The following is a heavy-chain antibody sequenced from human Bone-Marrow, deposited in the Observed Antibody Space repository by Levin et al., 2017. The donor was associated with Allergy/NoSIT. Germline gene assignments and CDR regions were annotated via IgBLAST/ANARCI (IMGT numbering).Heavy chain of an antibody. CDR1: GFIFDEYA. D-gene: IGHD3-22*01. CDR3: VKGSYESSGYFYDS. CDR2: ISWKSENI. J-gene: IGHJ4*02. Sequence: GGSLRLSCTASGFIFDEYAMHWVRQAPGKGLEWVSGISWKSENIGYADSVRGRLTISRDDAKNSVYLQMNSLRPEDTAVYYCVKGSYESSGYFYDSWGPGTLVTVSA. V-gene: IGHV3-9*01.